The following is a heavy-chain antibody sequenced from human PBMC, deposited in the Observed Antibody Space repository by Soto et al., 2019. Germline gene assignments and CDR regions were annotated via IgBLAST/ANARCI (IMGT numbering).Heavy chain of an antibody. V-gene: IGHV3-21*01. J-gene: IGHJ6*02. CDR1: GFTFSSYS. Sequence: GGSLRLSCAASGFTFSSYSMNWVRQAPGKGLEWVSPISSSSSYIYYADSVKGRFTISRDNAKNSLYLQMNSLRAEDTAVYYCARDPNRYCSSTSCYTYGMDVWGQGTTVTVSS. CDR3: ARDPNRYCSSTSCYTYGMDV. CDR2: ISSSSSYI. D-gene: IGHD2-2*02.